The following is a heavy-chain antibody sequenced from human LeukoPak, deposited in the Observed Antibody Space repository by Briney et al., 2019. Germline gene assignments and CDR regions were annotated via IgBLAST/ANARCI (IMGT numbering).Heavy chain of an antibody. D-gene: IGHD3-22*01. V-gene: IGHV3-23*01. CDR3: ATEDSSDYYSFDY. Sequence: PGGSLRLSCAGSGFTFSSYAMSWVRQAPGKGLEWVSAISESGGYTKYADPVKGRFTISGDNSKNTLYLQMNSLKAEDTAAYYCATEDSSDYYSFDYWGQGTLVTVSS. J-gene: IGHJ4*02. CDR2: ISESGGYT. CDR1: GFTFSSYA.